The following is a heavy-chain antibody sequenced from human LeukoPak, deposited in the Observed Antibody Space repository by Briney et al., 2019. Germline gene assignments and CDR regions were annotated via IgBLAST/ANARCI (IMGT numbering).Heavy chain of an antibody. D-gene: IGHD3-10*01. CDR1: GFTFSSYA. J-gene: IGHJ4*02. V-gene: IGHV3-23*01. Sequence: GGSLRLSCAASGFTFSSYAMSWVRQAPGKGLEWVSAISGSGGSTYYADSVKGRFTISRDNSKNTLYLQMNSLRAEDTAVYYCAKDSQHGSGPYYFDYWGQGTLVTVSS. CDR3: AKDSQHGSGPYYFDY. CDR2: ISGSGGST.